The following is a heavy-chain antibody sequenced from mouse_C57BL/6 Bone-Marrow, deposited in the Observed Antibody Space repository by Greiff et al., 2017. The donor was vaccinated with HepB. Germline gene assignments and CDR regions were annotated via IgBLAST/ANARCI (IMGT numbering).Heavy chain of an antibody. CDR2: ISDGGSYT. Sequence: EVKLVESGGGLVKPGGSLKLSCAASGFTFSSYAMSWVRQTPEKRLEWVATISDGGSYTYYPDNVKGRFTISRDNAKNNLYLQMSHLKSEDTAMYYCARGWLLEVDYWGQGTSVTVSS. V-gene: IGHV5-4*03. J-gene: IGHJ4*01. CDR1: GFTFSSYA. D-gene: IGHD2-3*01. CDR3: ARGWLLEVDY.